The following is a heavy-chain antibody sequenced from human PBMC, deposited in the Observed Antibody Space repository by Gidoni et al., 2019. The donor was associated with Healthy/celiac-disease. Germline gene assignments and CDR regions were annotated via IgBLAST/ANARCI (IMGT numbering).Heavy chain of an antibody. CDR2: MNPNSGNT. CDR3: ARGSPHYCSGGSCLGYYGMDV. V-gene: IGHV1-8*01. CDR1: GYTFPSYD. J-gene: IGHJ6*02. Sequence: QVQLVQSGAEVKKPGASVKVSCKASGYTFPSYDINWVRQATGQGLEWMGWMNPNSGNTGYAQKFQGRVTMTRNTSISTAYMELSSLRSEDTAVYYCARGSPHYCSGGSCLGYYGMDVWGQGTTVTVSS. D-gene: IGHD2-15*01.